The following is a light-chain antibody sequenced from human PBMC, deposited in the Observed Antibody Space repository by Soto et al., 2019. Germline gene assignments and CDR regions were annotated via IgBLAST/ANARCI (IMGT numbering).Light chain of an antibody. J-gene: IGLJ2*01. CDR2: EGS. CDR1: SSDVGSYNL. Sequence: QSALTQPASVSGSLGQSITISCTGTSSDVGSYNLVSWYQQHPGKAPKLMIYEGSKRPSGVSNRFSGSKSGNTASLTISGLQAEDEADYYCCSYAGSSTAVVFGGGTKLPVL. V-gene: IGLV2-23*01. CDR3: CSYAGSSTAVV.